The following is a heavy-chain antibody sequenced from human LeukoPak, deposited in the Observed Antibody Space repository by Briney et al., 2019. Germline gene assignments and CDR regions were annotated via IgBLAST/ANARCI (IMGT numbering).Heavy chain of an antibody. D-gene: IGHD3-22*01. V-gene: IGHV3-7*01. J-gene: IGHJ5*01. Sequence: GGALRLSCAASKFTFSNYWMTWVRQVSGKGLEWGAPIDQDGGQKKYVDSVRGRFTISRDNAKNALYLQMNSLSAEDTAVYFCVRKKYYYDTSDMGWFDSCGQGTLVSVSS. CDR1: KFTFSNYW. CDR3: VRKKYYYDTSDMGWFDS. CDR2: IDQDGGQK.